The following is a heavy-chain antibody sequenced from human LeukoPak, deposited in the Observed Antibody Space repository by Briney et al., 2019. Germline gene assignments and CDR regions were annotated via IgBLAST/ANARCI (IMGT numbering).Heavy chain of an antibody. J-gene: IGHJ4*02. CDR2: TYYRSKWYN. CDR3: AREESRNFGY. V-gene: IGHV6-1*01. Sequence: SQTLSLTCAISGDSVSSNSVAWNWIRQSPSRGLEWLGRTYYRSKWYNEYALSVKSRITINPDTSKNQFSLQSNSVTPEDTAVYYCAREESRNFGYWGQGTLITVSS. CDR1: GDSVSSNSVA.